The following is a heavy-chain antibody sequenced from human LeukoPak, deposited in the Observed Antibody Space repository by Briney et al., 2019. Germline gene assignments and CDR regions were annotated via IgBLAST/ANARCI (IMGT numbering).Heavy chain of an antibody. CDR1: GFTLSSYG. CDR3: AREDPYSLPFDY. V-gene: IGHV3-33*01. Sequence: GGSLRLSCAASGFTLSSYGMHWVRQAPGKGLEWVAVIWYDGSNKYYADSVKGRFTISRDNSKNTLYLQMNSLGAEDTAVYYCAREDPYSLPFDYWGQGTLVTVSS. J-gene: IGHJ4*02. D-gene: IGHD4-11*01. CDR2: IWYDGSNK.